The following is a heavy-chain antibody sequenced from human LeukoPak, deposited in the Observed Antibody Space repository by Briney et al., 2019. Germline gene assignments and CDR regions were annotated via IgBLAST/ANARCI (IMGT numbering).Heavy chain of an antibody. CDR1: GGSISNYW. V-gene: IGHV4-59*01. D-gene: IGHD6-13*01. CDR2: VFDSGGT. J-gene: IGHJ4*02. CDR3: ARGYSSSWNYFDY. Sequence: SETLSLTCTVSGGSISNYWWSWIRQPPGKGLEWIGYVFDSGGTNYNPSLKSRVTISVDTSKRQFSLKLSSVTAADTAVYYCARGYSSSWNYFDYWGQGTLVTVSS.